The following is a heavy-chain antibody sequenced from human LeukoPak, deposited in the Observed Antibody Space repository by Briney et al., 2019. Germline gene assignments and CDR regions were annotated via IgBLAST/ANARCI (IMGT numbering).Heavy chain of an antibody. Sequence: PSETLSLTCTVSGGSISSYYWSWIRQPPGKGLVWIGYIHYSGSTNYSPSLKSRVTISVDTSKNQFSLNLTSVTAADSAVYYCARVSWFPGTSYNYMDVWGKGTTVTVSS. CDR1: GGSISSYY. CDR3: ARVSWFPGTSYNYMDV. D-gene: IGHD1-1*01. V-gene: IGHV4-59*01. J-gene: IGHJ6*03. CDR2: IHYSGST.